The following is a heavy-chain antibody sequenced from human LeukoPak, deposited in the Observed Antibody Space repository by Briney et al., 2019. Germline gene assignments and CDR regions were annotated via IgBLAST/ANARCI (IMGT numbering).Heavy chain of an antibody. D-gene: IGHD2-15*01. J-gene: IGHJ4*02. CDR2: IKQDGGEK. CDR1: GFTFSDYY. V-gene: IGHV3-7*01. CDR3: ARASVVAACDY. Sequence: GGSLRLSCAASGFTFSDYYMSWIRQAPGKGLEWVANIKQDGGEKYYVDSVKGRFTISRDNAKNSLYLQMNSLRAEDTAVYYCARASVVAACDYWGQGTLVTVSS.